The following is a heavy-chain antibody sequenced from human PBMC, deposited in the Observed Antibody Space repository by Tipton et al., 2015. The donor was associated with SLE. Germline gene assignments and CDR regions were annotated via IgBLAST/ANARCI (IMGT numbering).Heavy chain of an antibody. CDR1: GGSFSGYY. V-gene: IGHV4-59*01. Sequence: TLSLTCAVYGGSFSGYYWSWIRQPPGKGPEWIGYISYGGGTNYNPSLKSRVTMSVDTAKNQFSLKLTSVTAADTAMYYCARNAGSYSSSMGYYHYYFMDVWGKGTTVTVSS. CDR2: ISYGGGT. D-gene: IGHD6-6*01. CDR3: ARNAGSYSSSMGYYHYYFMDV. J-gene: IGHJ6*03.